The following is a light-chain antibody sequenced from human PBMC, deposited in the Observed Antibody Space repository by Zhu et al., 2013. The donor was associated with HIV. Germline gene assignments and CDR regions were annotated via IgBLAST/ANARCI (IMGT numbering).Light chain of an antibody. CDR3: AAWDDSLNGLV. CDR2: SNN. V-gene: IGLV1-44*01. CDR1: RSNIGSKT. J-gene: IGLJ2*01. Sequence: QSVLTQPPSASGTPGQRVTVSCSGSRSNIGSKTVNWYQQLPGTAPKLLIYSNNQRPSGVPDRFSGSKSGTSASLAISGLQSEDGADYYCAAWDDSLNGLVFGGGTKLTVL.